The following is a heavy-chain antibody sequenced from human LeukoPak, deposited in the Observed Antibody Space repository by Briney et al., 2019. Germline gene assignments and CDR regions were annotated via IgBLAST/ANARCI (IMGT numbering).Heavy chain of an antibody. CDR3: ARDQSPYYYDSSGYYALRFDP. J-gene: IGHJ5*02. V-gene: IGHV1-69*04. CDR1: GGTFSSYA. D-gene: IGHD3-22*01. Sequence: ASVKVSCKASGGTFSSYAISWVRQAPGQGLEWMGRIIPILGIANYAQKFQGRVTITADKSTSTAYMELSSLRSEDTAVYYCARDQSPYYYDSSGYYALRFDPWGQGTLVTVSS. CDR2: IIPILGIA.